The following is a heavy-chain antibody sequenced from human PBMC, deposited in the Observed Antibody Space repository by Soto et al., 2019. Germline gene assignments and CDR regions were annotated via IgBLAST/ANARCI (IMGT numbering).Heavy chain of an antibody. Sequence: ASVKGSCKVSGYSLTELSMHWVRQAPGKGLEWMGGFDPEDGETIYAQKFQGRVTMTEDTSTDTAYMELSSLRSEDTAVYYCATSLLYYDILTENNWFAPWGQGTLVTVSS. V-gene: IGHV1-24*01. CDR1: GYSLTELS. J-gene: IGHJ5*02. CDR2: FDPEDGET. CDR3: ATSLLYYDILTENNWFAP. D-gene: IGHD3-9*01.